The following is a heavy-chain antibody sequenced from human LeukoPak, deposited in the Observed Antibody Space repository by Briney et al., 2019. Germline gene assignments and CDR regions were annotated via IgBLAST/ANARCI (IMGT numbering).Heavy chain of an antibody. Sequence: SETLSLTCTVSGGSINSFYWSWIRQPPGKGLEWIGYIYYSGSTSYNPSLKSRVIISVDTSKNQFSLRLSSVTAADTAVYYCARLGGGGNLVYWGQGTLVTVSS. CDR2: IYYSGST. V-gene: IGHV4-59*01. CDR1: GGSINSFY. CDR3: ARLGGGGNLVY. D-gene: IGHD4-23*01. J-gene: IGHJ4*02.